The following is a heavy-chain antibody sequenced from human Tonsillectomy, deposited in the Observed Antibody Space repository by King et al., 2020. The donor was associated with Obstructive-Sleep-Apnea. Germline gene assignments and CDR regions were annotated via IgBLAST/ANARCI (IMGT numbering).Heavy chain of an antibody. Sequence: VQLVESGGGLVQPGRSLRLSCAASGFTFDDYAMHWVRQAPGKGLEWVSGISWNSGSIGYADSVKGRFTISRDNAKNSLYLQMNSLRAEDTALYYCAKGVGYYDSSGYYPFDYWGQGTLVTVSS. D-gene: IGHD3-22*01. V-gene: IGHV3-9*01. CDR3: AKGVGYYDSSGYYPFDY. J-gene: IGHJ4*02. CDR1: GFTFDDYA. CDR2: ISWNSGSI.